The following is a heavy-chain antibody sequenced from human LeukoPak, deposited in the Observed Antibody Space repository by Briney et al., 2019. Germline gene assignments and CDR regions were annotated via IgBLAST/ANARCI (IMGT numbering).Heavy chain of an antibody. Sequence: SQTLSLTLALPVGSVSSNSGASNSIRQSPSRGLEWLGRTYYRAKWYNDYAVSVKSRITINPDTSKNQFTLQLNSVTPEDTAAYYCARGNSVVGVLDYWGQGTLVTVSS. CDR3: ARGNSVVGVLDY. CDR1: VGSVSSNSGA. CDR2: TYYRAKWYN. V-gene: IGHV6-1*01. J-gene: IGHJ4*02. D-gene: IGHD6-19*01.